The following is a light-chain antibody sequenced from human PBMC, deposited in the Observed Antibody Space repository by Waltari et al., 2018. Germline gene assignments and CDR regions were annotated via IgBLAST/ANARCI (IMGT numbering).Light chain of an antibody. CDR2: AGY. V-gene: IGLV3-21*02. CDR1: NIGGKH. CDR3: QVWDSSSDRPV. Sequence: SYVLNQPPSVSVAPGQTATITCGGNNIGGKHVNRYPQKPGQAPVLVVYAGYYRPSGIPERFSGSNSGNTAALTISWVEAGDEADYYCQVWDSSSDRPVFGGGTKVFVL. J-gene: IGLJ3*02.